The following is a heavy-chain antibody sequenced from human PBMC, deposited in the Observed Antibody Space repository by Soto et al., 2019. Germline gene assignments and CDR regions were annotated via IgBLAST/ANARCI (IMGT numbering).Heavy chain of an antibody. J-gene: IGHJ4*02. V-gene: IGHV1-8*01. CDR3: VREAGGASTPGGDY. CDR1: VYIFDAFD. Sequence: QVQLVQSGAEVRKPGASVTVSCKASVYIFDAFDIHWVRQATGQGVALMGWMNAYTGETAYTQTFRCRVSMTRDTSVSTAYREVTSLTSEDSAIDFCVREAGGASTPGGDYWGQGTLVTVSS. D-gene: IGHD2-15*01. CDR2: MNAYTGET.